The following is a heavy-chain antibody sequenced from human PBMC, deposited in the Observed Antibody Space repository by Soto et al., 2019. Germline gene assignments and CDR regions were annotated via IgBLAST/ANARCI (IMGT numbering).Heavy chain of an antibody. J-gene: IGHJ4*02. D-gene: IGHD4-17*01. CDR3: AKGFDGDYVEPGY. CDR1: GVAFSSYA. CDR2: ISGSGGST. V-gene: IGHV3-23*01. Sequence: GGCVRLSCAASGVAFSSYAMSWVRQAPGKGLEWVSAISGSGGSTYYADSVKGRFTISRDNSKNTLYLQMNSLRAEDTAVYYCAKGFDGDYVEPGYWGQGTLVTVSS.